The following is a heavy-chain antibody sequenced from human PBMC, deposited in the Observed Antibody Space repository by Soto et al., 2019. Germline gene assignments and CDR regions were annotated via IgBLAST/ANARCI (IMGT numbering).Heavy chain of an antibody. D-gene: IGHD3-10*01. J-gene: IGHJ6*02. CDR2: IYYSGST. CDR1: GGSISSYY. Sequence: PSETLSLTCTVSGGSISSYYWSWIRQPPGKGLEWIGYIYYSGSTNYNPSLKSRVTISVDTSKNQFSLKLSSVTAADTAVYYCARDAGSGSHDYYYYYGMDVWGQGTTVTVSS. V-gene: IGHV4-59*01. CDR3: ARDAGSGSHDYYYYYGMDV.